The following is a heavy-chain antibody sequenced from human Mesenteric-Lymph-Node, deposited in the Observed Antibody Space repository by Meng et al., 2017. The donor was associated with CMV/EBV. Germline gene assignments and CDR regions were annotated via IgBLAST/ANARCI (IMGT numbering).Heavy chain of an antibody. Sequence: GSLRLSCTVSGGSISSNYWSWIRKPPGKGLEWIGYISYSGSTNYNPSLKSRVTISGDTSKNQFSLRLNSVTAADTAVYYCARDIADSRSAYFDHWGQGTLVTVSS. CDR2: ISYSGST. V-gene: IGHV4-59*12. CDR3: ARDIADSRSAYFDH. J-gene: IGHJ4*02. CDR1: GGSISSNY. D-gene: IGHD6-6*01.